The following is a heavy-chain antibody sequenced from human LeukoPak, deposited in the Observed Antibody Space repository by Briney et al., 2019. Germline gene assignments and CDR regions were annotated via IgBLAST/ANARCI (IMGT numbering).Heavy chain of an antibody. J-gene: IGHJ5*02. CDR2: IYPGDSDT. V-gene: IGHV5-51*01. Sequence: ESLKISCKGSGYSFTSYWIGWVRQMPGKGLEWMGIIYPGDSDTRYSPSFQGQVTISADKSISTAYLQWSSLKASDTAMYYCARRRCSGGSCYSPRFDPWGQGTLVTVSS. D-gene: IGHD2-15*01. CDR1: GYSFTSYW. CDR3: ARRRCSGGSCYSPRFDP.